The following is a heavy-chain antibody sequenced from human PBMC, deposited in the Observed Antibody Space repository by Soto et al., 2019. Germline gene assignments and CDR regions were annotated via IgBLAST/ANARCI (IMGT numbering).Heavy chain of an antibody. D-gene: IGHD6-13*01. CDR1: GYTFTSYS. J-gene: IGHJ6*04. CDR3: ARVLWGGYSSRNMDV. V-gene: IGHV1-3*01. CDR2: INAGNGNT. Sequence: GASVRVSCKASGYTFTSYSIHWGRPAPGQRLEWMGWINAGNGNTKYSQKFQGRVTITRDTSASTAYMELSSLRSEDTAVYYCARVLWGGYSSRNMDVWGKGTTVTVSS.